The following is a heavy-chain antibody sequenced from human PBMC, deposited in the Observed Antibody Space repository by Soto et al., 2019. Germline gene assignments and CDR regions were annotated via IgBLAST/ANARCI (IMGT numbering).Heavy chain of an antibody. J-gene: IGHJ3*02. CDR1: GFTFSSYG. V-gene: IGHV3-30*12. D-gene: IGHD3-16*01. Sequence: HPGGSLRLSCAASGFTFSSYGMHWVRQAPGKGLEWVAVIWYDGSTIYYADSVKGRFTISRDNAKNSLYLQMNSLRDEVTAVYYCARKGGARDAFDIWGQGTMVTVSS. CDR3: ARKGGARDAFDI. CDR2: IWYDGSTI.